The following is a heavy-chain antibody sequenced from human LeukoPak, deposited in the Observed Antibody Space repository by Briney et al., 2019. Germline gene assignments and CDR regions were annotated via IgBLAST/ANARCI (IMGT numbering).Heavy chain of an antibody. J-gene: IGHJ4*02. V-gene: IGHV4-34*01. CDR2: INHSGGT. D-gene: IGHD2-21*02. CDR3: AKGHPLLDY. Sequence: SETLSLTCAVYGGSFSGYYWTWIRQPPGKGLEWIGEINHSGGTNYNPSLKSRVTISVDTSKNQFSLKLSSVTAADTAVYYCAKGHPLLDYWGQGTLVTVSS. CDR1: GGSFSGYY.